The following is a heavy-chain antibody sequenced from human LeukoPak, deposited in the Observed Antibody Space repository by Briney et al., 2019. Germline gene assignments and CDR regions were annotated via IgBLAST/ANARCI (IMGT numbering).Heavy chain of an antibody. Sequence: SETLSLTCTASCFSISSGYYWGWVRQPPGKGLEWIGSIFHSGNTFYNPSLKSRVTISVDTSKNQFSLKLSSVTAADTAVYYCASPPEIVGATWWAFDIWGQGTMVTVSA. V-gene: IGHV4-38-2*02. D-gene: IGHD1-26*01. CDR2: IFHSGNT. CDR3: ASPPEIVGATWWAFDI. CDR1: CFSISSGYY. J-gene: IGHJ3*02.